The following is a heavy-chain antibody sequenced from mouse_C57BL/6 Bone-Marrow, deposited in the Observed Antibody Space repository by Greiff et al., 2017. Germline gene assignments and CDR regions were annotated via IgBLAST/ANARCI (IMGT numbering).Heavy chain of an antibody. CDR1: GFTFSDYG. CDR2: ISSGSSTI. CDR3: ARPLYYSSFFDY. Sequence: EVKLMEPGGGLVKPGGSLKLSCAASGFTFSDYGMHWVRQAPEKGLEWVAYISSGSSTIYYADTVKGRFTISRDNAKNTLFLQLTSLRSEDTARYYWARPLYYSSFFDYWGQGTTLTVSS. D-gene: IGHD2-5*01. V-gene: IGHV5-17*01. J-gene: IGHJ2*01.